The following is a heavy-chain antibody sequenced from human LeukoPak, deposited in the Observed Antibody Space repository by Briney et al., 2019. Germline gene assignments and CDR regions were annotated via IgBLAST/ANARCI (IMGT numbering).Heavy chain of an antibody. CDR1: GYTFTGYH. D-gene: IGHD2-2*01. Sequence: HGSSVPVSCMASGYTFTGYHMHWVRQAAGQGLEWMGRINPNSGDTNYAQKFQGRVTITRDTSISTAYMELSRLRSDDTAVYYCARDYCSSTSCLFDYWGQGTLVTVSS. J-gene: IGHJ4*02. CDR3: ARDYCSSTSCLFDY. CDR2: INPNSGDT. V-gene: IGHV1-2*02.